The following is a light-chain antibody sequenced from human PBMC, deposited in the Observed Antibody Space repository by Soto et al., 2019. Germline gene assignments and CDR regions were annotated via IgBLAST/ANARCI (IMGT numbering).Light chain of an antibody. V-gene: IGKV1-5*01. Sequence: DIQMTQSPSTLSASVGDRVTITCRASQTISNCLAWYQQKPGMAPKLLIYDVSNLESGVPSRFSGSGSGTEFTLTISSLQPDDFAAYYCQQYNSYSPWTFGQGTKVEIK. CDR1: QTISNC. CDR3: QQYNSYSPWT. CDR2: DVS. J-gene: IGKJ1*01.